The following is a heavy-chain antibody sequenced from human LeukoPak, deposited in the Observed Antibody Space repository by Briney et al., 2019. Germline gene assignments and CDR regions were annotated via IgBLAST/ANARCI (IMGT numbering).Heavy chain of an antibody. D-gene: IGHD3-22*01. Sequence: PGGSLRLSCAASGFTFSSYWMHWVRQAPGKGLVWVSRIDTDGSTTNYADSVKGRFTISRDNAKNTLYLQMNSQRAEDTAVYYCASLGDTMIVAVDYWGQGTLVSVSS. V-gene: IGHV3-74*01. CDR3: ASLGDTMIVAVDY. CDR1: GFTFSSYW. J-gene: IGHJ4*02. CDR2: IDTDGSTT.